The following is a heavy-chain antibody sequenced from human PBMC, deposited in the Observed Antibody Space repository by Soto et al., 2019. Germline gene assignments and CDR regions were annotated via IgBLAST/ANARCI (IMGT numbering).Heavy chain of an antibody. CDR2: ISTYNGNT. Sequence: QVQLVQSGAEVKKPGASVKVSCKASGYTFTSYGISWVRQAPGQGLEWMGWISTYNGNTKYAQKLQGRVTMKTDTSQSTAYMELRSLRSDGAAGFYCAREMVRGVGSDYWGQGTLVTVSS. D-gene: IGHD3-10*01. V-gene: IGHV1-18*01. CDR3: AREMVRGVGSDY. J-gene: IGHJ4*02. CDR1: GYTFTSYG.